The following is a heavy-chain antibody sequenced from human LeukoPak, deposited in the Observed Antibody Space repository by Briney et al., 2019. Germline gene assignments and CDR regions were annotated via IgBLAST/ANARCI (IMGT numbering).Heavy chain of an antibody. D-gene: IGHD6-13*01. J-gene: IGHJ4*02. V-gene: IGHV1-24*01. CDR2: FDPEDGET. CDR3: ATGGDSSSPLVY. CDR1: GYTLTELS. Sequence: ASVKVSCKVSGYTLTELSMHWVRQAPGKGLEWMGGFDPEDGETIYAQKFQGRVTMTEDTSTDTAYMELSSLRSEDTAVYYCATGGDSSSPLVYWGQGTLVTVSS.